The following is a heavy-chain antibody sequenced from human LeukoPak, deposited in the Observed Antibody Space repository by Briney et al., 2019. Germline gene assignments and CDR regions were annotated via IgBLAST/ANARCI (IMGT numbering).Heavy chain of an antibody. V-gene: IGHV3-30*15. CDR1: GFTFRSYA. CDR2: ISHDGSYK. Sequence: PGGSLRLSCAASGFTFRSYAMHWVRQAPGKELEWVAVISHDGSYKYYADSVKGRFTISRDESKNTLYLQMSSLRAEDTAVYYCARDGSYSGSYNDYWGQGTLVTVSS. J-gene: IGHJ4*02. CDR3: ARDGSYSGSYNDY. D-gene: IGHD1-26*01.